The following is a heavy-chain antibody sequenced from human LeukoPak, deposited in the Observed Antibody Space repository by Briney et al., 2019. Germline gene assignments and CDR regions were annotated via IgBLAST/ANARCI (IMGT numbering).Heavy chain of an antibody. CDR3: ARWARRIVVVPAATNRDAFDI. CDR2: IYYSGST. J-gene: IGHJ3*02. Sequence: SETLSLTCTVSDGSISSYYWSWIRQPPGKGLEWIGYIYYSGSTNYNPSLKSRVTISVDTSKNQFSLKLSSVTAADTAVYYCARWARRIVVVPAATNRDAFDIWGQGTMVTVSS. CDR1: DGSISSYY. D-gene: IGHD2-2*01. V-gene: IGHV4-59*01.